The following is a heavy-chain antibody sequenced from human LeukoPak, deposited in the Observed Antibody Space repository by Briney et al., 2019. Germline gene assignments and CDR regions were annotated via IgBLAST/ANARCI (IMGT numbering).Heavy chain of an antibody. Sequence: WASVKVSCKASGYTFTSYGINWLRQAPGQGLEWMGWISAYKGNTNYAQKFQGRVTMTTDTSTSTAYMELSSLRSEDTAVYYCARGRSSGYEIDYWGQGTLVTVSS. CDR2: ISAYKGNT. CDR3: ARGRSSGYEIDY. V-gene: IGHV1-18*01. J-gene: IGHJ4*02. D-gene: IGHD3-22*01. CDR1: GYTFTSYG.